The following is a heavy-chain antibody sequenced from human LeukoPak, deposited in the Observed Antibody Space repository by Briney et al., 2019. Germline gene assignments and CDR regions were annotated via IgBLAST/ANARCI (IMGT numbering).Heavy chain of an antibody. D-gene: IGHD3-22*01. V-gene: IGHV4-39*02. CDR1: GGSISSRRYY. CDR2: IYYSGRP. J-gene: IGHJ4*02. CDR3: ARGSGYYYGEFDD. Sequence: SETLSLTCTVSGGSISSRRYYWGWIRQSPGKGLEWIGSIYYSGRPYYNPSLKSRVTISVDTSKNDYSLKLSSVTAADTAVYYCARGSGYYYGEFDDWGQGTLVTVSS.